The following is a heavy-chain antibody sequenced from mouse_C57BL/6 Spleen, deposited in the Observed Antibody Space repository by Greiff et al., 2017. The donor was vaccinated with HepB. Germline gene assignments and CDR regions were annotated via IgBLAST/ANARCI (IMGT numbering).Heavy chain of an antibody. CDR3: ASDTTVVATSYWYFDV. CDR1: GFTFSDYG. D-gene: IGHD1-1*01. CDR2: ISSGSSTI. V-gene: IGHV5-17*01. Sequence: EVKVVESGGGLVKPGGSLKLSCAASGFTFSDYGMHWVRQAPEKGLEWVAYISSGSSTIYYADTVKGRFTISRDNAKNTLFLQMTSLRSEDTAMYYCASDTTVVATSYWYFDVWGTGTTVTVSS. J-gene: IGHJ1*03.